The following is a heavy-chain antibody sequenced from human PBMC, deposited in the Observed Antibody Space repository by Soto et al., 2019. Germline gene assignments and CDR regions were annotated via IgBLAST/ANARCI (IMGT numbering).Heavy chain of an antibody. CDR3: AKDRRAGGNSAFYFDF. CDR1: GFKFSNYA. V-gene: IGHV3-23*01. D-gene: IGHD3-16*01. CDR2: ISATGGGT. Sequence: LRLSCAASGFKFSNYAMSWVRQAPGKVLEWVSLISATGGGTYYADSVKGRFTISRDNSHNTLYLQVHSLTAEDTAVYYCAKDRRAGGNSAFYFDFWGQGAQVTVSS. J-gene: IGHJ4*02.